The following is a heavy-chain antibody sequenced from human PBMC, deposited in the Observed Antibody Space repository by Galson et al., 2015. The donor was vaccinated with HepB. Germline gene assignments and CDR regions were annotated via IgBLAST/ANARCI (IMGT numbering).Heavy chain of an antibody. V-gene: IGHV3-23*01. CDR3: TKGASTGGYLNGDY. D-gene: IGHD7-27*01. J-gene: IGHJ4*02. CDR1: GFTFSSYA. CDR2: ITGSGDIT. Sequence: SLRLSCAASGFTFSSYAMSWVRQAPGKGLEWVSAITGSGDITYYADSVKGRFTISRDNSKDTVYLQMNSPRAEDTAVYFCTKGASTGGYLNGDYWGQGTLVTVSS.